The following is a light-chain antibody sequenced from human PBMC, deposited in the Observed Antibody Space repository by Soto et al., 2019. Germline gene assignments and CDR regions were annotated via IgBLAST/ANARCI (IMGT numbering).Light chain of an antibody. V-gene: IGKV1-39*01. CDR1: QNSSDY. Sequence: DTQMTQSPSSLSASVGDRVTLTCRASQNSSDYLNWYLQKQGKAPKLLIYAASTLQSGVPSRFRGRGSGTDFSLTISSLPPEDFATYYCQQTYTSPYTFGQGTKLAIK. J-gene: IGKJ2*01. CDR2: AAS. CDR3: QQTYTSPYT.